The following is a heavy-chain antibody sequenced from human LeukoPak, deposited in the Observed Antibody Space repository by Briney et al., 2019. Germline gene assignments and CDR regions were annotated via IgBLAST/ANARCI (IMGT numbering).Heavy chain of an antibody. CDR3: AKEAVITIFGVAEVEDY. Sequence: PGGSLRLSCAASGFTFSSYAMSWVRQAPGKGLEWVSAISGSGGSTYYADSVKGRFTISRDNSKNTLYLQMNSLRAEDTAVYYCAKEAVITIFGVAEVEDYWGQGTLVTVSS. D-gene: IGHD3-3*01. CDR2: ISGSGGST. CDR1: GFTFSSYA. J-gene: IGHJ4*02. V-gene: IGHV3-23*01.